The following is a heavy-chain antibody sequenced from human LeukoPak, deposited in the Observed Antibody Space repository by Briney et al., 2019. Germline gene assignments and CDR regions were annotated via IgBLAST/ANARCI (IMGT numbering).Heavy chain of an antibody. V-gene: IGHV3-30*03. D-gene: IGHD3-22*01. CDR1: GFTFRNFG. Sequence: GRSLRLSCVASGFTFRNFGMYWVRQAPGKGLEWVAVISSDGNNKYYGDSVKGRFTISRDNAKNSLYLQMNSLRDEDTAVYYCARDDSEYYYDSSGYYIYYFDYWGQGTLVTVSS. J-gene: IGHJ4*02. CDR2: ISSDGNNK. CDR3: ARDDSEYYYDSSGYYIYYFDY.